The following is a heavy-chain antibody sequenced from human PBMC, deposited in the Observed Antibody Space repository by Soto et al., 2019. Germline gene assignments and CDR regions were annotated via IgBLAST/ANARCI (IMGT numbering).Heavy chain of an antibody. D-gene: IGHD3-10*01. V-gene: IGHV2-5*01. CDR2: IYWNDDK. CDR1: GSSLTTSGVG. Sequence: QITLKESGPTLVKPTQTLTLTCTFSGSSLTTSGVGVGWIRQPPGKALEWLALIYWNDDKYYSPSLRRRLTTTKDPSKTHVLLRMPNMDTVDTRTYYCAHTGSFGSGPDGGECSFDCWGQGALVTVS. J-gene: IGHJ4*02. CDR3: AHTGSFGSGPDGGECSFDC.